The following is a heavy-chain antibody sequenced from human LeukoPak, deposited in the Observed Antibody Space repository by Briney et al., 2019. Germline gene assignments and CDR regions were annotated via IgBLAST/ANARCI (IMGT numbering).Heavy chain of an antibody. J-gene: IGHJ4*02. CDR2: IYYSGST. D-gene: IGHD1-26*01. Sequence: SETLSLTCTVSGGSISSYYWSWIRQPPGKGLEWIGYIYYSGSTNYNPSLKSRVTISVDTSKNQYSLKLSSVTAADTAVYYCARDRRGVGAAPFDYWGQGTLVTVSS. CDR3: ARDRRGVGAAPFDY. V-gene: IGHV4-59*01. CDR1: GGSISSYY.